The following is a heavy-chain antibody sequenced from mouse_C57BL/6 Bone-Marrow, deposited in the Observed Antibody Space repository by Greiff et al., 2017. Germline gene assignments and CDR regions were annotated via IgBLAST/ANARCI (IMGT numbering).Heavy chain of an antibody. V-gene: IGHV1-81*01. J-gene: IGHJ4*01. CDR2: IYPRSGNT. Sequence: VKLQESGAELARPGASVKLSCKASGYTFTSYGISWVKQRTGQGLEWIGEIYPRSGNTYYNEKFKGKATLTADKSSSTAYMGLRSLRSEDSAVYYCSSLGSTSYAMDYWGQGTSVTVSS. CDR3: SSLGSTSYAMDY. D-gene: IGHD1-1*01. CDR1: GYTFTSYG.